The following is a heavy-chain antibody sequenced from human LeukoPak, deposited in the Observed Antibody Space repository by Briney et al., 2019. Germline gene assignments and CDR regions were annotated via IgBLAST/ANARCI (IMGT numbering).Heavy chain of an antibody. Sequence: SQTLSLTCAISGDSVSSNSAAWNWVRQSPSRGLEWLGRTYYRSKWSNDYAISVRGRITINPDTSKNQFSLHLNSVTPEDTAVYYCARVRLNTGLGWYQNCFDAWGQGTLVTVSS. D-gene: IGHD6-19*01. CDR2: TYYRSKWSN. CDR3: ARVRLNTGLGWYQNCFDA. CDR1: GDSVSSNSAA. J-gene: IGHJ5*02. V-gene: IGHV6-1*01.